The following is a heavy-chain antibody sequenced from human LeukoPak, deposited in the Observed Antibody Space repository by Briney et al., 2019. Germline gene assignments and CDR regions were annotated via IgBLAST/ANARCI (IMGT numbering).Heavy chain of an antibody. D-gene: IGHD6-6*01. CDR3: AKVSEAARHTIYYYYYMDV. CDR1: GFTFSSYA. Sequence: GGSLRLSCAASGFTFSSYAMSWVRQAPGKGLEWVSAISGSGGTTYYADSVKGRFTISRDNSKNTLYLQMNSLRAEDTAVYYCAKVSEAARHTIYYYYYMDVWGKGTTVTVSS. V-gene: IGHV3-23*01. J-gene: IGHJ6*03. CDR2: ISGSGGTT.